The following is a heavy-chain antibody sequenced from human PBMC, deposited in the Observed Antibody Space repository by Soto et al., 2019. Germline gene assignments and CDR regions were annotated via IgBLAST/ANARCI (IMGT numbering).Heavy chain of an antibody. CDR2: ISYDGSNK. CDR1: GFTFSSYG. D-gene: IGHD3-3*01. J-gene: IGHJ6*02. V-gene: IGHV3-30*18. Sequence: QVQLVESGGGVVQPGRSLRLSCAASGFTFSSYGMHWVRQAPGKGLEWVAVISYDGSNKYYADSVKGRFTISRDNSKDTLDLQMNSLRAEDTAVYYCAKNPRGWSGYKDPLRFFGMDVWGQGTTVTVSS. CDR3: AKNPRGWSGYKDPLRFFGMDV.